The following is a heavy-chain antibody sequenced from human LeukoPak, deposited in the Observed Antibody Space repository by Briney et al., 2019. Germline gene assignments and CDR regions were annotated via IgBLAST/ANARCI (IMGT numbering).Heavy chain of an antibody. D-gene: IGHD5-12*01. CDR2: INSDGSST. CDR3: ARVKSSGYGEYYFDY. J-gene: IGHJ4*02. Sequence: QPGGSLRLSCAASGFTFSSYWMHWVRQAPGKGLGWVSRINSDGSSTSYADSVKGRFTISRDNAKNTLYLQMNSLRAEDTAVYYCARVKSSGYGEYYFDYWGQGTLVTVSS. V-gene: IGHV3-74*01. CDR1: GFTFSSYW.